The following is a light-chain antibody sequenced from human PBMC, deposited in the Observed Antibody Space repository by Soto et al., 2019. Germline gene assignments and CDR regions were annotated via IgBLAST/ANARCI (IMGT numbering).Light chain of an antibody. J-gene: IGKJ1*01. V-gene: IGKV1-5*01. CDR3: LQYRSHSWT. Sequence: DIQLTQSASSLSESVGDRVTITCRASRPIXDWLAWYQQKPGKAPEILXVNASSLKRGVPSRLSGSGSGTEFTLTISRLQPEYVATYYCLQYRSHSWTFGQGTKVDIK. CDR1: RPIXDW. CDR2: NAS.